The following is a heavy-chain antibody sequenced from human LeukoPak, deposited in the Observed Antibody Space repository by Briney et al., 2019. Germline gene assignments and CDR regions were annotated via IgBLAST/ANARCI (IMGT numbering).Heavy chain of an antibody. Sequence: GGSLRLSCAASGFTVSSNYMSWVRQAPGKGLEWVAVISYDGSNKYYADSVKGRFTISRDNSKNTLYLQMNSLRAEDTAVYYCATYYYDSSGFGDWGQGTLVTVSS. CDR2: ISYDGSNK. CDR1: GFTVSSNY. CDR3: ATYYYDSSGFGD. J-gene: IGHJ4*02. V-gene: IGHV3-30*03. D-gene: IGHD3-22*01.